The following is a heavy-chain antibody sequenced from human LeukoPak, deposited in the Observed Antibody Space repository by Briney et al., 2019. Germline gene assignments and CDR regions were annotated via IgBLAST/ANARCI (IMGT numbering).Heavy chain of an antibody. CDR3: ARRGYYGSGSYYGY. CDR2: MNPNSGNT. D-gene: IGHD3-10*01. CDR1: GYTFTSYD. V-gene: IGHV1-8*01. Sequence: GASVKVSCKAPGYTFTSYDINWVRQATGQGLEWMGWMNPNSGNTGYAQKFQGRVTMTRNTSISTAYMELSSLRSEDTAVYYCARRGYYGSGSYYGYWGQGTLVTVSS. J-gene: IGHJ4*02.